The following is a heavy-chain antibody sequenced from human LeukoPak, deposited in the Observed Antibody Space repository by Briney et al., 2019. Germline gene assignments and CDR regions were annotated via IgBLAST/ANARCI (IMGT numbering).Heavy chain of an antibody. Sequence: SETLSLTCTVSGGSISSSSYYWGWIRQPPGKGLEWIGSIYYSGSTYYNPSLKSRVTISVDTSKNQFSLKLSSVTAADTAVYYCVRGSGSYYFYFDYWGQGTLVTVSS. V-gene: IGHV4-39*01. J-gene: IGHJ4*02. CDR1: GGSISSSSYY. CDR3: VRGSGSYYFYFDY. CDR2: IYYSGST. D-gene: IGHD3-10*01.